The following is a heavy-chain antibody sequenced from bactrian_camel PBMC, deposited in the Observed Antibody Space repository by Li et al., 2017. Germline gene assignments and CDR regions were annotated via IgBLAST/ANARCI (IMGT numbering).Heavy chain of an antibody. J-gene: IGHJ6*01. V-gene: IGHV3S40*01. CDR3: TRDRGLAVPAGSFDY. D-gene: IGHD6*01. CDR1: GFTFSTYA. Sequence: VQLVESGGASVQAGDSLTLSCAASGFTFSTYAMSWVRQAPGKGLEWVSLISSSGGSTLYADSVKGRFTISRDNAKNTINLELNSLKTEDTAMYYCTRDRGLAVPAGSFDYWAQGTQVTVS. CDR2: ISSSGGST.